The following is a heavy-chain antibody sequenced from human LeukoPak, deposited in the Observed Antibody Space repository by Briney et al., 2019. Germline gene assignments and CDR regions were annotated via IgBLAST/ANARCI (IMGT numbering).Heavy chain of an antibody. Sequence: GGSLRLSCAASGFTVSSNYMSWVRQAPGKGLEWVAVIYSGGGTYHADSVKGRFTISRDNSKNTLYLQMNSLRAEDTAVYYCAKDRSYYDSSGYLIYWGQGTLVTVSS. D-gene: IGHD3-22*01. J-gene: IGHJ4*02. CDR2: IYSGGGT. CDR1: GFTVSSNY. CDR3: AKDRSYYDSSGYLIY. V-gene: IGHV3-66*02.